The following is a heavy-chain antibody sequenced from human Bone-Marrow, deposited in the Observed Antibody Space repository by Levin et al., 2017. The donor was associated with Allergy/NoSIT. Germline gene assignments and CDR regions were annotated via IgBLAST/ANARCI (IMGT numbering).Heavy chain of an antibody. Sequence: GGSLRLSCAASGFTFSSYWMHWVRQAPGKGLVWVSRIKSDGSSTNYADSVRGRFTISRDNAKNTLYLQMNSLRAGDTAVYYCGYDFWGYYYYGMDVWGQGTTVTVSS. CDR3: GYDFWGYYYYGMDV. J-gene: IGHJ6*02. CDR1: GFTFSSYW. D-gene: IGHD3-3*01. V-gene: IGHV3-74*01. CDR2: IKSDGSST.